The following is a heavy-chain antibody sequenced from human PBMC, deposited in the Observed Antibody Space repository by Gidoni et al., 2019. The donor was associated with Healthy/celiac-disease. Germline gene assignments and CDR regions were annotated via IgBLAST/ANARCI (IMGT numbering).Heavy chain of an antibody. CDR2: MNPNSGNT. J-gene: IGHJ6*02. Sequence: QVQLVQSGAEVKKPGASVKVSCKASGYTFTSYDINWVRQATGQGLEWMGWMNPNSGNTGYAQKFQGRVTMTRNTSISTAYMELSSLRSEDTAVYYCARRRMVRGVYYYGMDVWGQGTTVTVSS. CDR1: GYTFTSYD. V-gene: IGHV1-8*01. CDR3: ARRRMVRGVYYYGMDV. D-gene: IGHD3-10*01.